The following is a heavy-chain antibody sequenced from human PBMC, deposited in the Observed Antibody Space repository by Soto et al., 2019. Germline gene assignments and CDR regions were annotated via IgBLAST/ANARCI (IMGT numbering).Heavy chain of an antibody. V-gene: IGHV4-31*03. J-gene: IGHJ5*02. CDR2: IHYSGST. D-gene: IGHD3-9*01. Sequence: VQLQESGPGLVKPSQTLSLTCTVSGGSISGGGYYWSWIRQHPGKGLQWIGYIHYSGSTYYNPSLKSRVTISVATSENHFSLKLTSVTVADTAVYYCATQHYNILTGYPNWFDPWGQGTLVTVSS. CDR1: GGSISGGGYY. CDR3: ATQHYNILTGYPNWFDP.